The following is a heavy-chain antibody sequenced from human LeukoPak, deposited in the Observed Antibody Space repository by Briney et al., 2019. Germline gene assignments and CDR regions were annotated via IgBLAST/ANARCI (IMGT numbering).Heavy chain of an antibody. CDR2: IYTSGST. CDR1: GGSISSGSYY. D-gene: IGHD6-6*01. J-gene: IGHJ6*03. CDR3: ARALRSMGYYYYYMDV. V-gene: IGHV4-61*02. Sequence: PSETLSLNCTVSGGSISSGSYYWSWIRQPAGKGLEWIGRIYTSGSTNYNPSLKSRVTISVDTSKHQFSLKLSSVTAADTAVYYCARALRSMGYYYYYMDVWGKGTTVTVSS.